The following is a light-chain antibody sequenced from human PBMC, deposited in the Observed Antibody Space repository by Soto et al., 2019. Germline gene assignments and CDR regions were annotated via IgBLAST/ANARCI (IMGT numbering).Light chain of an antibody. V-gene: IGLV8-61*01. CDR3: ALYVGSGTVV. Sequence: QAVVTQEPSFSVSPGETVTLTCGLTSASVLTSYYPSWYQQTPGQAPRTLIYSTNIRSSGVPDRFSGSILGNKAALTSTGAQADDESDYYCALYVGSGTVVFGGGTKVTVL. CDR2: STN. CDR1: SASVLTSYY. J-gene: IGLJ2*01.